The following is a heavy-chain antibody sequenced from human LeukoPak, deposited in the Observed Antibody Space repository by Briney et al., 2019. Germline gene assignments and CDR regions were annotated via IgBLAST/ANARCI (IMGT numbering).Heavy chain of an antibody. J-gene: IGHJ3*02. CDR1: GYTFTSYY. Sequence: GAPVKVSCKASGYTFTSYYMHWVRQAPGQGLEWMGIINPSGGSTSYAQKFQGRVTMTRDTSTSTVYMELSSLRSEDTAVYYCARNYGSGSYYAYAFDIWGQGTMVTVSS. CDR3: ARNYGSGSYYAYAFDI. CDR2: INPSGGST. D-gene: IGHD3-10*01. V-gene: IGHV1-46*01.